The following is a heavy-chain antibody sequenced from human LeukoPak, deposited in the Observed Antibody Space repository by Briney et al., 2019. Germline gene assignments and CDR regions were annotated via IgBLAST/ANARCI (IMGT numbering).Heavy chain of an antibody. J-gene: IGHJ4*02. CDR1: GFTFSSYA. V-gene: IGHV3-23*01. D-gene: IGHD5-18*01. CDR2: ISGSGGST. CDR3: AKLPQRLWTPIDY. Sequence: PGGSLRLSCAASGFTFSSYAMSWVRQAPGKGLEWVSAISGSGGSTYYADSVKGRFTISRDNSKNTLYLQMNSLRAEGTAVYYCAKLPQRLWTPIDYWGQGTLVTVSS.